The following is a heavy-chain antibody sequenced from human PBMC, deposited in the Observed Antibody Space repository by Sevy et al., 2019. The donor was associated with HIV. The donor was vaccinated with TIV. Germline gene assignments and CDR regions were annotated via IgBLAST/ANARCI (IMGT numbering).Heavy chain of an antibody. V-gene: IGHV1-18*01. D-gene: IGHD6-13*01. Sequence: ASVKVSCKASGYTFTSYGISWVRQAPGQGLEWMGWISAYNGNTNYAQKLQGRVTMTTDTSTSTAYMELRSLRSDDTAVYYCARAFPGIAAAGTGNGMDVWGPGTTVTVSS. J-gene: IGHJ6*02. CDR1: GYTFTSYG. CDR2: ISAYNGNT. CDR3: ARAFPGIAAAGTGNGMDV.